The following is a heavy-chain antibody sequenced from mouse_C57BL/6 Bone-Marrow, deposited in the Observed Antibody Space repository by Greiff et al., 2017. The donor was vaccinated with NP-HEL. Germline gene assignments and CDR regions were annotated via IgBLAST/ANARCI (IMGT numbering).Heavy chain of an antibody. D-gene: IGHD2-1*01. CDR2: IRNKANGYTT. V-gene: IGHV7-3*01. CDR1: GFTFTDYY. J-gene: IGHJ2*01. Sequence: EVKLMESGGGLVQPGGSLSLSCAASGFTFTDYYMSWVRQPPGKALEWLGFIRNKANGYTTEYSASVKGRFTISRDNSQSILYLQMNALRAEDSVTYYCARYDGNYDYWGQGTTLTVSS. CDR3: ARYDGNYDY.